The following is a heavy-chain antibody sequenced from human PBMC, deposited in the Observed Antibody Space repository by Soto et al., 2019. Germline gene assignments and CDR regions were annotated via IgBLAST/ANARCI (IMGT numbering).Heavy chain of an antibody. V-gene: IGHV4-4*02. D-gene: IGHD1-7*01. Sequence: SETLSLTCAVSGGSFTSNNWWTWVRQPPGQGLEWIGEIYRTGSTNYNPSLKSRVTISLDKSENQFSLKVTSLTAADTAVYYGASRDPGTSVDYWGQGTLITVSS. CDR3: ASRDPGTSVDY. J-gene: IGHJ4*02. CDR1: GGSFTSNNW. CDR2: IYRTGST.